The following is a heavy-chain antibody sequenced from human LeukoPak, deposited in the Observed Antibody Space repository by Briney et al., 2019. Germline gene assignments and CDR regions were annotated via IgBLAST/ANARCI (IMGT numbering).Heavy chain of an antibody. J-gene: IGHJ4*02. V-gene: IGHV1-2*02. Sequence: ASVKVSCKASGYTFTSYGISWVRQAPGQGLEWMGWINPNSGGTNYAQKFQGRVTMTRETSISTAYMELSRLKSDDTAKYYCARDLSSGWYGFEFDYWGQGTLVTVSS. CDR1: GYTFTSYG. CDR3: ARDLSSGWYGFEFDY. CDR2: INPNSGGT. D-gene: IGHD6-19*01.